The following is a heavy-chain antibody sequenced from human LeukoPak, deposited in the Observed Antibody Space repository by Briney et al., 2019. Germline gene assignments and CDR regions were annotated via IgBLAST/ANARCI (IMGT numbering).Heavy chain of an antibody. CDR3: AREGIAAAGFY. D-gene: IGHD6-13*01. Sequence: ASVKVSCKASGYTFTSYYMHWVRQAPGQGLEWMGIINPSGGSTSYAQKFQGRVTMTRDTSTSTVYMELSSPRSEDTAVYYCAREGIAAAGFYWGQGTLVTVSS. CDR1: GYTFTSYY. J-gene: IGHJ4*02. CDR2: INPSGGST. V-gene: IGHV1-46*01.